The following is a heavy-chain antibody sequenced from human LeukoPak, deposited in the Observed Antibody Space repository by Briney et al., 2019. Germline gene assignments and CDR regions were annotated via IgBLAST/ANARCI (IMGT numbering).Heavy chain of an antibody. CDR1: GGTFSSYT. J-gene: IGHJ5*02. D-gene: IGHD3-3*01. Sequence: ASVKVSCKASGGTFSSYTISWVRQAPGQGLEWMGRTIPILGIANYAQKFQGRVTITADKSTSTAYMELSSLRSEDTAVYYCAXXXCGDXTIFGINNWFDPWGQGTLVTVSS. CDR3: AXXXCGDXTIFGINNWFDP. CDR2: TIPILGIA. V-gene: IGHV1-69*02.